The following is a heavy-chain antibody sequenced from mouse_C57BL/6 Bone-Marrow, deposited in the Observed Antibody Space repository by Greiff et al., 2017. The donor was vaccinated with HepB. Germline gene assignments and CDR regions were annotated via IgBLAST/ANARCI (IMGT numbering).Heavy chain of an antibody. CDR3: ARGGYYGSRGYFDV. V-gene: IGHV1-63*01. Sequence: QVHVKQSGAELVRPGTSVKMSCKASGYTFTNYWIGWAKQRPGHGLEWIGDIYPGGGYTNYNEKFKGKATLTADKSSSTASSTSEDSAIYYCARGGYYGSRGYFDVWGTGTTVTVSS. D-gene: IGHD1-1*01. CDR2: IYPGGGYT. J-gene: IGHJ1*03. CDR1: GYTFTNYW.